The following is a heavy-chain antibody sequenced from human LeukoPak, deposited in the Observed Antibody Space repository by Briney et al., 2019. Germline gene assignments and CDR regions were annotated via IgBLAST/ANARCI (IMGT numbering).Heavy chain of an antibody. D-gene: IGHD4-17*01. Sequence: SETLSLTCIVSTDSITSYYWSWLRQPPGKGLEWIGYVHYSGSTNYNPSLKSRVTISVDTSKTQFSLKLSSVTAADTAVYYCARHDYGATRDYWGQGTLVTVSS. CDR3: ARHDYGATRDY. J-gene: IGHJ4*02. V-gene: IGHV4-59*08. CDR1: TDSITSYY. CDR2: VHYSGST.